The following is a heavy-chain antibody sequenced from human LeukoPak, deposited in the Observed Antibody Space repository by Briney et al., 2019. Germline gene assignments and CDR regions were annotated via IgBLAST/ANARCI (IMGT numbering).Heavy chain of an antibody. CDR1: GGSISSGSYY. Sequence: SETLSLTCTVSGGSISSGSYYWSWIRQPAGKGLEWIGRIYTSGSTNYNPSLKSRVTISVDTSKNQFSLKLSSVTAADTAVYYCARVTSRWYSSSYLDYWGQGTLVTVSS. CDR2: IYTSGST. J-gene: IGHJ4*02. CDR3: ARVTSRWYSSSYLDY. D-gene: IGHD6-6*01. V-gene: IGHV4-61*02.